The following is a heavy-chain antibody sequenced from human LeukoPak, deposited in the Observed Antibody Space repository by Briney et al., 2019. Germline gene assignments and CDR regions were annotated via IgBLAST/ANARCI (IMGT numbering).Heavy chain of an antibody. Sequence: PSQTLSLTCTVSGDAISSGYYWSWLRQPPGKGLEWIGYIYHSGGTYYNPSLKSRVSISVDKSNNQFSLKVTSVTAADTAVYYCARDPRPGCTSGSCNLSSFDFWGQGILVTVSS. V-gene: IGHV4-30-2*01. J-gene: IGHJ4*02. CDR2: IYHSGGT. CDR1: GDAISSGYY. CDR3: ARDPRPGCTSGSCNLSSFDF. D-gene: IGHD2-15*01.